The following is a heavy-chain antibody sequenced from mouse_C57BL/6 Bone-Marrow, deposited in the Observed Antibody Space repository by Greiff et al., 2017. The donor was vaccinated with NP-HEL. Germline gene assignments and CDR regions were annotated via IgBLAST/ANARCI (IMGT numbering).Heavy chain of an antibody. CDR3: VREVEGIYYLTLYYAMDY. Sequence: EVKVEESGGGLVQPKGSLKLSCAASGFTFNTYAMHWVRQAPGKGLEWVARIRSKSSNYATYYADSVKDRFTISRDDSQSMLYLQMNNLKTEDTAMYYCVREVEGIYYLTLYYAMDYWGQGTSVTVSS. CDR2: IRSKSSNYAT. CDR1: GFTFNTYA. J-gene: IGHJ4*01. V-gene: IGHV10-3*01. D-gene: IGHD1-1*01.